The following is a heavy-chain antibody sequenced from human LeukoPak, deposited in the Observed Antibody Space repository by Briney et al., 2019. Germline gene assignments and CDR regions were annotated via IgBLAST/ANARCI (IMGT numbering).Heavy chain of an antibody. V-gene: IGHV3-23*01. J-gene: IGHJ4*02. CDR1: GFTFDSYA. Sequence: GGSLRLSCAASGFTFDSYAMYWVRQAPGKGLEWISGIFGSGGSPHYADSVKGRFTISRDNFQNTVYLQLGSLRVEDTAVYYCGKTTVGYSSGRYPGWPVDYWGQGALVTVSS. D-gene: IGHD2-15*01. CDR3: GKTTVGYSSGRYPGWPVDY. CDR2: IFGSGGSP.